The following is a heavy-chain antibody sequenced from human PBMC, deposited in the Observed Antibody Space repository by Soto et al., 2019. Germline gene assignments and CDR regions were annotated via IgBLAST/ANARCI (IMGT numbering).Heavy chain of an antibody. CDR2: IYPADSDT. V-gene: IGHV5-51*01. D-gene: IGHD1-26*01. CDR3: SILATLGGSSTTGEDF. Sequence: GESLKISCKGSGYSFYNYWIGWVRQMPGKGLEWMGIIYPADSDTRYRPSFQGQVTISADKSINTAYLQWNSLKASDTAIYYCSILATLGGSSTTGEDFWGQGTLVTVSS. J-gene: IGHJ4*02. CDR1: GYSFYNYW.